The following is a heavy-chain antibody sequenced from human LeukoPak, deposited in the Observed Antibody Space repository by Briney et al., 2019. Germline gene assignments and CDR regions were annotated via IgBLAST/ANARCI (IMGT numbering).Heavy chain of an antibody. CDR2: IYSGGST. D-gene: IGHD3-22*01. CDR3: AFHNSSGNFGY. J-gene: IGHJ4*02. V-gene: IGHV3-23*03. CDR1: GFTFSSYA. Sequence: GGSLRLSCAASGFTFSSYAMSWVRQAPGKGLEWVSVIYSGGSTYYADSVKGRFTISRDNAKNTLYLQMNSLRPEDTAVYYCAFHNSSGNFGYWGQGTLVTVSS.